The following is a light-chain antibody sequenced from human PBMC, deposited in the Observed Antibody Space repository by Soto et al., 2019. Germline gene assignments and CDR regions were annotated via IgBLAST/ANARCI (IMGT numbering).Light chain of an antibody. Sequence: QSVLTQPASVSGSPGQSITISCTGTSSDIGGYNHVSWYQQHPGKAPKLMIYHVTYRPSGVSNRYSGSKSGNSASLTISGLQADDEADYYCCSLTTSHTYVFGSGTKLTVL. CDR3: CSLTTSHTYV. CDR1: SSDIGGYNH. J-gene: IGLJ1*01. V-gene: IGLV2-14*01. CDR2: HVT.